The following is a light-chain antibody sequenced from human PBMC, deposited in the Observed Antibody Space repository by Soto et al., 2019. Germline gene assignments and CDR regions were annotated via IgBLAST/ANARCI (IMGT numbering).Light chain of an antibody. V-gene: IGLV2-23*01. CDR1: SSDVGSYNL. CDR3: SSYAGSSTYVV. J-gene: IGLJ2*01. CDR2: EDT. Sequence: QSALTQPASVSGSPGQSITISCTGTSSDVGSYNLVSWYQQHPGKAPKLMIYEDTKRPSGISNRFSGSKSGNTASLTISGLQAEVEADYYCSSYAGSSTYVVFGGGTKLTV.